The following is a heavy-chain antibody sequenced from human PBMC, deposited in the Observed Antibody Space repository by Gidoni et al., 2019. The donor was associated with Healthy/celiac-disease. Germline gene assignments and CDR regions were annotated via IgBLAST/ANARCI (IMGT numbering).Heavy chain of an antibody. CDR1: GGSFSGYY. J-gene: IGHJ2*01. V-gene: IGHV4-34*01. CDR3: ARLARGGTMIVVVTRGWYFDL. D-gene: IGHD3-22*01. CDR2: INHSGST. Sequence: QVQLQQWGAGLLKPSETLSLTCAVYGGSFSGYYWSWIRQPPGKGLEWIGEINHSGSTNYNPSLKSRVTISVDTSKNQFSLKLSSVTAADTAVYYCARLARGGTMIVVVTRGWYFDLWGRGTLVTVSS.